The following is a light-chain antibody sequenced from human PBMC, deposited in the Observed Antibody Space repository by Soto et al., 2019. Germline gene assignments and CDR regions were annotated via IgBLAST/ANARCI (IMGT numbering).Light chain of an antibody. CDR2: DAS. J-gene: IGKJ4*01. V-gene: IGKV1-5*01. CDR3: QQYNYY. Sequence: DIPMTQSPSTLSASVGDRVTITCRPSQNINTWLAWYQQKSGKAPKLLIYDASTLESGVPSRFSGSGSGTEFTLTISSLQPDDFATYYCQQYNYYFGGGTRVEIK. CDR1: QNINTW.